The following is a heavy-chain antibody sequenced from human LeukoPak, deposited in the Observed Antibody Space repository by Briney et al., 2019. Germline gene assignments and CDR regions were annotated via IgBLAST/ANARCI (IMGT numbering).Heavy chain of an antibody. Sequence: SVKVSCTASGGTLSRHAISWVRQAPGQGLEWMGGIIPIFGTANYAQKFQGRVTITADESASTADMELSSLRSDDTAVYNCARVVTPRYCSSPSCYWKGWFDPWGQGTLVTVSS. D-gene: IGHD2-2*01. V-gene: IGHV1-69*13. J-gene: IGHJ5*02. CDR2: IIPIFGTA. CDR3: ARVVTPRYCSSPSCYWKGWFDP. CDR1: GGTLSRHA.